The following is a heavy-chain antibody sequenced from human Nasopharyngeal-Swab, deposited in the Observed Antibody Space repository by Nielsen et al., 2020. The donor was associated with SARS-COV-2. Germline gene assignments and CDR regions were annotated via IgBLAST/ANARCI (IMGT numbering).Heavy chain of an antibody. D-gene: IGHD2/OR15-2a*01. CDR1: GCSMSSSGYH. J-gene: IGHJ5*02. CDR3: VRREYSNRLDP. Sequence: GSLRLSCTVAGCSMSSSGYHWGWIRQPPGKGLEWIGSIHYGRSTYYNPSLSRRVTLAVDASRNQFSLTVTSVTAADTALYYCVRREYSNRLDPWGQGTLVTVSS. CDR2: IHYGRST. V-gene: IGHV4-39*01.